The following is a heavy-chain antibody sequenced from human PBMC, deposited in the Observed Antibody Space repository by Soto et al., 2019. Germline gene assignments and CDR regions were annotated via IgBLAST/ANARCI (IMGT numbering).Heavy chain of an antibody. D-gene: IGHD6-19*01. J-gene: IGHJ5*02. CDR1: GFSFSSYA. Sequence: QVRLVESGGGVVQPGRSLRLSCTASGFSFSSYAMYWFRQPPGKGLEWVAVISHDGINKHYADSVKGRVTVSRDNSTRALDWQLNSRRGEDTAMYYCARNMYSSDYFVKWFEPWGQGTLVTVSS. V-gene: IGHV3-30-3*01. CDR2: ISHDGINK. CDR3: ARNMYSSDYFVKWFEP.